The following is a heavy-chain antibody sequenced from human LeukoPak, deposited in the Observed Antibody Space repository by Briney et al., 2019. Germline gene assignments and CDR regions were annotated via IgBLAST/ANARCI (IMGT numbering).Heavy chain of an antibody. CDR3: ARDDIVVVVANYGMDV. V-gene: IGHV1-69*01. Sequence: ASVKVSCKASGGTFSSYAISWVRQAPGQGLEWMGGIIPIFGTANYAQKFQGRVTITADESTSTAYMELSSLRSEDTAVYYCARDDIVVVVANYGMDVWGQGTTVTVSS. D-gene: IGHD2-15*01. J-gene: IGHJ6*02. CDR2: IIPIFGTA. CDR1: GGTFSSYA.